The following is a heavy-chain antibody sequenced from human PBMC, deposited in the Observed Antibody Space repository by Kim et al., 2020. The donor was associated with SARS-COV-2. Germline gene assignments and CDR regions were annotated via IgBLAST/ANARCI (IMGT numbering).Heavy chain of an antibody. V-gene: IGHV4-59*11. CDR2: MSYGGST. D-gene: IGHD3-3*01. CDR1: IGSISNHS. J-gene: IGHJ5*02. Sequence: SETLSLSCTVSIGSISNHSRRWIRQPPGKGLEWMGDMSYGGSTKYNPSPRRRGSITVDTFKNHISLTLSTVSGADTSASFCTTVFVERSGPMFDNWGQGT. CDR3: TTVFVERSGPMFDN.